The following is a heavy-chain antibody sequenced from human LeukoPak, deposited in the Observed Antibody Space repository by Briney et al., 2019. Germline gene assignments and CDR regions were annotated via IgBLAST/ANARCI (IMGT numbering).Heavy chain of an antibody. D-gene: IGHD5-12*01. CDR2: IKQDGSEK. CDR3: AREATWAPERDIDY. J-gene: IGHJ4*01. V-gene: IGHV3-7*01. CDR1: GFTFSSYW. Sequence: GGSLRLSCAASGFTFSSYWMSWVRQASGKGLEWVANIKQDGSEKYYVDSVKGRFTISRDNAKNSLYLQMNSLRAEDTAVYYCAREATWAPERDIDYCGARCLVTVSS.